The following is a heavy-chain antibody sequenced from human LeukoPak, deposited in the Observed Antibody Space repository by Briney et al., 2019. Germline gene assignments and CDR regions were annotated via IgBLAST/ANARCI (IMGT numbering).Heavy chain of an antibody. CDR2: IYPDDSDT. V-gene: IGHV5-51*01. CDR1: RYSFTTYS. CDR3: ASGVADWFDP. Sequence: GESLKISCEGSRYSFTTYSIGCVRQMPGKGLEWMGIIYPDDSDTRYSPSFQGQVTISADKSISTAYLQWSSLKASDTAIYYCASGVADWFDPWGQGTLVTVSS. J-gene: IGHJ5*02. D-gene: IGHD3-16*01.